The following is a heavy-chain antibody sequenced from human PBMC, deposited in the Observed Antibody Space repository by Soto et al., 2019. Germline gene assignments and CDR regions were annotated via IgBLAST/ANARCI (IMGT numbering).Heavy chain of an antibody. D-gene: IGHD6-19*01. CDR2: ISGHNSNT. CDR1: GYTFTNYG. V-gene: IGHV1-18*01. J-gene: IGHJ5*02. Sequence: HVELEQSGTDVKKPGASVTVSCRASGYTFTNYGINWVRQAPGHGLEWMGWISGHNSNTSHAQNFQGRVTMTTDTSTSTAYLDLRSLTSGDTGIYYCARGPAYNSGWYRDWFDGWGQGTLVTVSS. CDR3: ARGPAYNSGWYRDWFDG.